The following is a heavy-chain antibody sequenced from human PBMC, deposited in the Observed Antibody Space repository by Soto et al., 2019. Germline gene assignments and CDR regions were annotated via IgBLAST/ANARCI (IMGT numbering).Heavy chain of an antibody. CDR3: AAIRNERSGYDSNNYYYYMDV. CDR2: ISAYNGNT. CDR1: GYTFTSYG. V-gene: IGHV1-18*01. Sequence: ASVKVSCKASGYTFTSYGISWVRQAPGQGLEWMGWISAYNGNTNYAQKFQERVTITKDMSTSTAYMELSSLRSEDTAVYYCAAIRNERSGYDSNNYYYYMDVWGKGTTVTVSS. D-gene: IGHD5-12*01. J-gene: IGHJ6*03.